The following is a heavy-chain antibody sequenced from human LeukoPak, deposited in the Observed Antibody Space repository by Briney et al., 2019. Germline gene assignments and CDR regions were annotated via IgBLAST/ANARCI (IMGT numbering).Heavy chain of an antibody. D-gene: IGHD3-22*01. CDR1: GFTFSSYA. V-gene: IGHV3-23*01. CDR3: ASSEDRSGYYYYFDY. J-gene: IGHJ4*02. Sequence: GGSLRLSCAASGFTFSSYAMSWVRQTPGKGLEWVSAISGSGGSTYYADSVKGRFTISRDNSKNTLFLQMNSLRAEDTAPYYCASSEDRSGYYYYFDYWGQGTLVTVSS. CDR2: ISGSGGST.